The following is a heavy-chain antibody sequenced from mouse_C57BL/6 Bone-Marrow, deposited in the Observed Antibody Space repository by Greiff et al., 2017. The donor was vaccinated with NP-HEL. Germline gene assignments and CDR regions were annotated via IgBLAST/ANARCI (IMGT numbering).Heavy chain of an antibody. V-gene: IGHV1-82*01. Sequence: QVQLQQSGPELVKPGASVKISCKASGYAFSSSWMNWVKQRPGKGLEWIGRIYPGDGDTNYNGKFKGKATLTADKSSSTAYMQLSSLTSEDSAVYCCARGRLGSYYFDYWGQGTTLTVSS. J-gene: IGHJ2*01. CDR1: GYAFSSSW. CDR2: IYPGDGDT. CDR3: ARGRLGSYYFDY. D-gene: IGHD4-1*01.